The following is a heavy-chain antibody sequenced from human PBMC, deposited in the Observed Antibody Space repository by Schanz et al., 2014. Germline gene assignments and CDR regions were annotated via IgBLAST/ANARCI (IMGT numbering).Heavy chain of an antibody. CDR3: ARARSWPDY. Sequence: QVQLQESGPGLVKPSQTLSLTCTVSGGSISSGGYYWSGIRQHPGKGLEWIGYIYDGGSTYYNPALKSRVTISVDTSKNQFSLRLSSVTAADTAVYCCARARSWPDYWGQGTLVTVAS. D-gene: IGHD6-13*01. CDR2: IYDGGST. V-gene: IGHV4-31*03. J-gene: IGHJ4*02. CDR1: GGSISSGGYY.